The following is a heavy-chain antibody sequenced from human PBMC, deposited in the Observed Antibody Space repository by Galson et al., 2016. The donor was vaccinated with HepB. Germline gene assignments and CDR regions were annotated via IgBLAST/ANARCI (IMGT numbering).Heavy chain of an antibody. V-gene: IGHV1-69*06. J-gene: IGHJ4*02. CDR2: IIPMYGTP. CDR1: GGIFSNYV. CDR3: AREIWFGELSLPF. Sequence: SVKVSCKASGGIFSNYVISWVRQAPGQGLEWMGGIIPMYGTPNYAQRFQGRVTITADKSTSTAYMELSSLRSEDTAMYYCAREIWFGELSLPFGGQGTLVTVFS. D-gene: IGHD3-10*01.